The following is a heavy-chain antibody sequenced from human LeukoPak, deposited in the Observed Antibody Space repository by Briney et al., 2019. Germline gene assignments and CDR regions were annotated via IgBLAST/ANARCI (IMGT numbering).Heavy chain of an antibody. CDR2: ISDDGKKK. J-gene: IGHJ3*02. Sequence: PGRSLRLSCVGSGFTFSRYDVHWVRQAPGKGLEWVAVISDDGKKKIYADSVKGRFTISRDNSKNTLYLQMNSLRAEDTAVYYCAKNRGYNYGSDALDIWGQGTMVTVSS. CDR3: AKNRGYNYGSDALDI. CDR1: GFTFSRYD. D-gene: IGHD5-18*01. V-gene: IGHV3-30-3*02.